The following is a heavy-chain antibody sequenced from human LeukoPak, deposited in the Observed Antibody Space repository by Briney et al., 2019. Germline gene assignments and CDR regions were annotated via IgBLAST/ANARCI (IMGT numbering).Heavy chain of an antibody. V-gene: IGHV3-23*01. J-gene: IGHJ4*02. CDR2: ISGSGGST. CDR1: GFTFSSNA. D-gene: IGHD1-26*01. Sequence: GGSLRLSCAASGFTFSSNAMSWVRQAPGKGLEWVSAISGSGGSTYYADSVKGRFTISRDNSKNTLYLQMNSLRAEDTAVYYCAKQNPEWELRGYYFDYWGQGTLVTVSS. CDR3: AKQNPEWELRGYYFDY.